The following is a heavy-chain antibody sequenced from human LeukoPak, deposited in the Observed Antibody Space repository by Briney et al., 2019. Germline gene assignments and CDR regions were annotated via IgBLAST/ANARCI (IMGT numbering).Heavy chain of an antibody. D-gene: IGHD6-13*01. J-gene: IGHJ4*02. CDR1: GFTFSSYA. CDR2: ISGSGGNT. Sequence: AGGSLRLSCAASGFTFSSYAMNWVRQAPGKGLEWVSGISGSGGNTYYADSVKGRFTISRDNSKNTLYLQMNSLRAEDTAEYYCAKVTVPNSSSWYPGRFYSDYWGQGTLVTVSS. V-gene: IGHV3-23*01. CDR3: AKVTVPNSSSWYPGRFYSDY.